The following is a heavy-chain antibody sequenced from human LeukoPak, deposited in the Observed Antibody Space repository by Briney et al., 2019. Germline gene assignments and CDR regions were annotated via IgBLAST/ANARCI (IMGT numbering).Heavy chain of an antibody. V-gene: IGHV3-21*01. Sequence: GGSLRLSCAASGFTFSSYSMNWVRQAPGKGLEWVAPISSSSSYINYADSVKGRVTISRDNAKNSLYLQMNSLRAEDTAVYYCAVIVGATPWDYWGQGNLVTVSS. D-gene: IGHD1-26*01. J-gene: IGHJ4*02. CDR1: GFTFSSYS. CDR3: AVIVGATPWDY. CDR2: ISSSSSYI.